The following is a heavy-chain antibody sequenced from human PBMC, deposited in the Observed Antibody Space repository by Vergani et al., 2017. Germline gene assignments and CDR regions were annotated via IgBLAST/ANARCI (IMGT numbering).Heavy chain of an antibody. Sequence: QVQLVQSGAEVKKPGSSVKVSCKASGGTFSSYAISWVRQAPGQGLEWMGRIIPILGIANYAQKFQGRVTITADKSTSTAYMELSSLRSEDTAVYYCASDLLLEIEWGDYYYYGMDVCSEGTTVTVSS. CDR2: IIPILGIA. D-gene: IGHD5-24*01. CDR3: ASDLLLEIEWGDYYYYGMDV. J-gene: IGHJ6*02. V-gene: IGHV1-69*04. CDR1: GGTFSSYA.